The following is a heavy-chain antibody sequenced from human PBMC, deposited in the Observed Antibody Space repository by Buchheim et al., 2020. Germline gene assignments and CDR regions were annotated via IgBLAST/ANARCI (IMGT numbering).Heavy chain of an antibody. CDR2: IWYDGSNK. CDR3: ARDPHSSTSCYFSCRVYYYGMDV. J-gene: IGHJ6*02. Sequence: QVQLVESGGGVVQPGRSLRLSCAASGFTFSSYGMHWVRQAPGKGLEWVAVIWYDGSNKYYADSVKGRFTISRDNSKNTLYLQMNRLRAEDTAVYYCARDPHSSTSCYFSCRVYYYGMDVWGQGTT. V-gene: IGHV3-33*01. CDR1: GFTFSSYG. D-gene: IGHD2-2*01.